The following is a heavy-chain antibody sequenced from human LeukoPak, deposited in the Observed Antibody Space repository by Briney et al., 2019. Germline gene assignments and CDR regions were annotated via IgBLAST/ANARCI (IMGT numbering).Heavy chain of an antibody. D-gene: IGHD2-21*02. Sequence: ASVKVSCKASGFTFTGYYIHWVRQAPGQGLEWMGYINPHSGGTSSPQKFQGRVTMTTDTSISAAYMELSSLISDDTAMYYCVREGNELLSKTFDYWGQGTLVTVSS. V-gene: IGHV1-2*02. CDR1: GFTFTGYY. CDR3: VREGNELLSKTFDY. J-gene: IGHJ4*02. CDR2: INPHSGGT.